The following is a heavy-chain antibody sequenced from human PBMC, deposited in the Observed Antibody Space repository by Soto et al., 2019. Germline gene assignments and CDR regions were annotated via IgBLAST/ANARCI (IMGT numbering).Heavy chain of an antibody. CDR2: IRSKAYGGTT. V-gene: IGHV3-49*04. Sequence: EVQLVESGGGLVQPGRSLRLSCTASGFTFGDYAMSWVRQAPGKGLEWVGFIRSKAYGGTTEYAASVKGRFTISRDDSKSIAYLQMNSLKTEDTAVYYCTRDIGRYSSSWYFVHYGMDVWGQGTTVTVSS. J-gene: IGHJ6*02. D-gene: IGHD6-13*01. CDR1: GFTFGDYA. CDR3: TRDIGRYSSSWYFVHYGMDV.